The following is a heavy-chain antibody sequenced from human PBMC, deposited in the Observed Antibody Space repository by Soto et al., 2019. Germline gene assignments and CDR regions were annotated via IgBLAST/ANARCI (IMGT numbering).Heavy chain of an antibody. CDR2: INAGNGNT. Sequence: ASVKVSCKASGYTFTSYAMHWVRQAPGQMLEWMGWINAGNGNTRYSQKFQVRVTITRDTSASTAYMELSSLRSEDTAVYYFARDAFLEWLLYYWGQGTLVTVSS. V-gene: IGHV1-3*01. D-gene: IGHD3-3*02. CDR1: GYTFTSYA. J-gene: IGHJ4*02. CDR3: ARDAFLEWLLYY.